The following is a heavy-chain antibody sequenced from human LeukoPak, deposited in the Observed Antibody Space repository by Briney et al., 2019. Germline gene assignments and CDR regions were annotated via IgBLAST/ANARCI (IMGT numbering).Heavy chain of an antibody. CDR3: ARAIRYCSSTSCYARPYYYYYMDA. J-gene: IGHJ6*03. D-gene: IGHD2-2*01. CDR2: INPNSGGT. Sequence: GASVKVSCKASGYTFTCYYMHWVRQAPGQGLEWMGWINPNSGGTNYAQKFQGRVTMTRDTSISTAYMELSRLRSDDTAVYYCARAIRYCSSTSCYARPYYYYYMDAWGKGTTVTVSS. CDR1: GYTFTCYY. V-gene: IGHV1-2*02.